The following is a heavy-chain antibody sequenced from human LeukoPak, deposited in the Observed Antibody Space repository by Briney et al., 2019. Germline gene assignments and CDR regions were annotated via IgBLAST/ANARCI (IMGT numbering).Heavy chain of an antibody. CDR1: GGTFSSYA. D-gene: IGHD3-3*01. J-gene: IGHJ3*02. CDR2: IIPILGIA. V-gene: IGHV1-69*04. Sequence: SVKVSCKASGGTFSSYAISWVRQAPGQGLEWMGRIIPILGIANYAQKFQGRVTITADKSTSTAYMELSSLRPEDTAVYYCARDLPYYDFWSGYPSPDAFDIWGQGTMVTVSS. CDR3: ARDLPYYDFWSGYPSPDAFDI.